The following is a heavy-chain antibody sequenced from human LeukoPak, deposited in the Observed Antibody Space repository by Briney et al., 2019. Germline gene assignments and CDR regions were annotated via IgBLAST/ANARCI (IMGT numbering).Heavy chain of an antibody. V-gene: IGHV3-30-3*01. D-gene: IGHD6-19*01. Sequence: GGSLRLSCAASGFTFSTYSMHWVRQAPGKGLEWVAVVSYVGSNKYYADSVKGRFTISRDDSKNTLYLQMSSVRVEDTAMYYCARVHSSGWYSIDYWGQGTLVTVSS. CDR2: VSYVGSNK. CDR1: GFTFSTYS. J-gene: IGHJ4*02. CDR3: ARVHSSGWYSIDY.